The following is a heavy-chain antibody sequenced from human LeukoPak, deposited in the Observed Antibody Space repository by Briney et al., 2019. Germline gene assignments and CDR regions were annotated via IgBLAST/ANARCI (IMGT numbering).Heavy chain of an antibody. J-gene: IGHJ4*02. Sequence: ASVKVSCKASGYTSTGYYMHWVRQAPGQGLEWMGRINPNSGGTNYAQKFQGRVTMTRDTSISTAYMELSRLRSDDTAVYYCARDLRRYDILAGYPYWGQGALVTVSS. CDR2: INPNSGGT. CDR1: GYTSTGYY. CDR3: ARDLRRYDILAGYPY. V-gene: IGHV1-2*06. D-gene: IGHD3-9*01.